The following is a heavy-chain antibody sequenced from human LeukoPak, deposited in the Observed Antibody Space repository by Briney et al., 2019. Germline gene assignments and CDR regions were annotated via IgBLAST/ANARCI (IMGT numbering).Heavy chain of an antibody. CDR1: GFTFSSYW. V-gene: IGHV3-7*01. D-gene: IGHD4-11*01. Sequence: GGSLRLSCAASGFTFSSYWMSWVRQAPGKGLEWVANIKQDGSEKYYVDSVKGRFTISRDNAKNSLYLQMNSLRAEDTAVYYCARDGTVTTHYMDVWGKGTTVTVSS. J-gene: IGHJ6*03. CDR3: ARDGTVTTHYMDV. CDR2: IKQDGSEK.